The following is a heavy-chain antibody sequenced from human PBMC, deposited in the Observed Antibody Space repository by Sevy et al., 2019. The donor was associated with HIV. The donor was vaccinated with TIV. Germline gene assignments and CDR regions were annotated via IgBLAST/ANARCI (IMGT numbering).Heavy chain of an antibody. Sequence: GGSLRLSCAASGFIFSDYYMSWIRQAPGKGLEWVSSISSTSGSTIDYAESVKGRFTISRDNTKNSLSLQMNSLRVEDTAMYYWSREHWYYDSSGYAGLDYWGQGTLVTVSS. CDR1: GFIFSDYY. V-gene: IGHV3-11*01. J-gene: IGHJ4*02. CDR3: SREHWYYDSSGYAGLDY. CDR2: ISSTSGSTI. D-gene: IGHD3-22*01.